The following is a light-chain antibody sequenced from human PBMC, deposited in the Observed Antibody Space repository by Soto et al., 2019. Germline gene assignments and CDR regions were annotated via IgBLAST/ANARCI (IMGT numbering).Light chain of an antibody. CDR1: SSDVGGYKY. V-gene: IGLV2-14*01. Sequence: QSALTQPASVSGSPGQSITISCTGTSSDVGGYKYVSWYQQHPGKAPKLIIHEVSSRPSGVSSRFSGSKSGNTASLTISGLQAEDEADYYCSSYTSSATLVFGVGTKDTVL. CDR3: SSYTSSATLV. CDR2: EVS. J-gene: IGLJ2*01.